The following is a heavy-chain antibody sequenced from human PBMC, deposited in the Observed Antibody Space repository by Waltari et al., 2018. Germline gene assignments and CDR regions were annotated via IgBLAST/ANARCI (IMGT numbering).Heavy chain of an antibody. CDR3: ARDGGPYYDFWSGKGWFDP. D-gene: IGHD3-3*01. V-gene: IGHV4-61*02. CDR1: GRSISSGSYY. Sequence: QVQLQESGPGLVKPSQTLYLTCTVSGRSISSGSYYCSWLRQPAGKGLEWIGRIYTSGSTNYNPSLKSRVTISVDTSKNQFSLKLSSVTAADTAVYYCARDGGPYYDFWSGKGWFDPWGQGTLVTVSS. CDR2: IYTSGST. J-gene: IGHJ5*02.